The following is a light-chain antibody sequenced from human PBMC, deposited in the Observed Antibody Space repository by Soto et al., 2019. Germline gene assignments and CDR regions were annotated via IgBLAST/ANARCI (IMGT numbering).Light chain of an antibody. Sequence: QSVLTQPASVSGSPGQSITISCTGTSSDIGHYDYVSWYQQHPGKAPKLMIYHVTYRPSGVSNRFSGSKSRNSASLTISGLQADDEADYYCCSLTTSHTYVFGSGTKVTVL. CDR3: CSLTTSHTYV. CDR1: SSDIGHYDY. CDR2: HVT. V-gene: IGLV2-14*03. J-gene: IGLJ1*01.